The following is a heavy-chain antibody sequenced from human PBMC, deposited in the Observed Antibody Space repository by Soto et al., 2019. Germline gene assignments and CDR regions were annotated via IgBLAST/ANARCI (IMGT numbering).Heavy chain of an antibody. CDR2: ISGSGDST. J-gene: IGHJ4*02. CDR3: AKRTSGWYFDY. D-gene: IGHD6-19*01. V-gene: IGHV3-23*01. CDR1: GFTVSSTNY. Sequence: PGGSLRLSCVVSGFTVSSTNYMSWVRQAPGKGLECVSVISGSGDSTYYADSVKGRFTISRDNSKNTLYLQMNSLRAEDTAVYYCAKRTSGWYFDYWGQGTLVTVSS.